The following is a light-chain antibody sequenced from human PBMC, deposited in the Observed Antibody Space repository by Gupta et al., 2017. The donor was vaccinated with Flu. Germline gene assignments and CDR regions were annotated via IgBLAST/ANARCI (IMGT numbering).Light chain of an antibody. CDR1: QSVSSN. V-gene: IGKV3-15*01. CDR2: GAS. Sequence: SPGERATLSCRASQSVSSNLAWYQQKPGQAPRLLIYGASTRATGIPARFSGSGSGTEFTLTISSLQSEDFAVYYCQQYNNWLGTFGQGTKVEIK. CDR3: QQYNNWLGT. J-gene: IGKJ1*01.